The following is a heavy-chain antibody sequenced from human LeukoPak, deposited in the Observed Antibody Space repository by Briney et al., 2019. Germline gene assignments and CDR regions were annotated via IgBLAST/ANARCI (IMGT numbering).Heavy chain of an antibody. D-gene: IGHD5-24*01. CDR2: IIPIFGTA. J-gene: IGHJ1*01. Sequence: GASVKVSCKASGGTFSSYAISWVRQAPGQGLEWMGGIIPIFGTANYAQKFQGRVTITADESTSTAYMELRSLRSDDTAVYYCARDLGRWLPHWGQGTLVTVSS. CDR1: GGTFSSYA. CDR3: ARDLGRWLPH. V-gene: IGHV1-69*13.